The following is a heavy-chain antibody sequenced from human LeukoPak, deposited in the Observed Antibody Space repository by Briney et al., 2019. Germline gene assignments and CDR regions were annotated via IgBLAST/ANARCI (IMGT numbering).Heavy chain of an antibody. CDR2: IYYRGTT. J-gene: IGHJ4*02. D-gene: IGHD3-16*01. V-gene: IGHV4-39*07. Sequence: PSETLSLTCTVSGDSISINGYYWGWIRQTPGKGLEWIGSIYYRGTTYFNPSLKSRVTISVDTSRNQFSLKVTSVTAADTAVYYCARGYDYVRGFDYWGQGTLVTVSS. CDR3: ARGYDYVRGFDY. CDR1: GDSISINGYY.